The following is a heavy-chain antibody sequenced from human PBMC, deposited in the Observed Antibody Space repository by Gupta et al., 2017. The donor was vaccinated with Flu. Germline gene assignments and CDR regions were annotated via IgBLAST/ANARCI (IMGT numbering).Heavy chain of an antibody. CDR2: IYYSGTA. D-gene: IGHD3-3*01. CDR1: SVSTSNSY. V-gene: IGHV4-39*01. CDR3: AGGVDDSAFDF. Sequence: SVSTSNSYWALIRQPPGQGLEWIATIYYSGTAYYNPSLRSRATMSLDTSRNQFSLKVRSMTTADTAVYYCAGGVDDSAFDFWGQGPLVTVS. J-gene: IGHJ4*02.